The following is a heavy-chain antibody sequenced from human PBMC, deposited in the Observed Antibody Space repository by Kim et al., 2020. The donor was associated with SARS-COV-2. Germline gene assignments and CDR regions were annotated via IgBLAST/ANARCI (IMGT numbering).Heavy chain of an antibody. J-gene: IGHJ4*02. CDR3: VHRFFGGGVIGFDY. V-gene: IGHV2-5*01. Sequence: SPSLKSRLTITKDTSKNQVVLTMTNMDPVDTATYYCVHRFFGGGVIGFDYWGQGTLVTVSS. D-gene: IGHD3-22*01.